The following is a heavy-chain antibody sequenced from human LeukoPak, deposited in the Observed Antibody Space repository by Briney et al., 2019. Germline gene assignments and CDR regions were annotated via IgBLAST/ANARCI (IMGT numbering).Heavy chain of an antibody. CDR3: AKDIELRGVSYFDY. V-gene: IGHV3-30*02. Sequence: PGGSLRLSCAASGFTFSSYGMHWVRQAPGKGLEWVAFIRYDGSNKYYEDSVKGRFTISRDNSKNTLYLQMNSLRAEDTAVYYCAKDIELRGVSYFDYWGQGTLVPVSS. CDR2: IRYDGSNK. D-gene: IGHD3-10*01. CDR1: GFTFSSYG. J-gene: IGHJ4*02.